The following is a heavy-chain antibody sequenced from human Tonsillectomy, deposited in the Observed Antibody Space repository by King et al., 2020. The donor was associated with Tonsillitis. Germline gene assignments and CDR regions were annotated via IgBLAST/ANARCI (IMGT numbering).Heavy chain of an antibody. Sequence: VQLQESGPGRVKPSQTLSLTCTVSGGSISSGDYSWSWIRQPPGKGLEWIGYIHYSGSTYNNPSLKSRATISLDTSKNQFSLKLSSVTAADTAVYYCARGGGYETGCYFDHWGQGTLVTVSS. J-gene: IGHJ4*03. CDR1: GGSISSGDYS. CDR2: IHYSGST. CDR3: ARGGGYETGCYFDH. V-gene: IGHV4-30-4*01. D-gene: IGHD5-12*01.